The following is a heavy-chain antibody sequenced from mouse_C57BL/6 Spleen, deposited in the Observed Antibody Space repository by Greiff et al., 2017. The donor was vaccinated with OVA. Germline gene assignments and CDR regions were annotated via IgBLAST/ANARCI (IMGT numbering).Heavy chain of an antibody. D-gene: IGHD1-1*01. Sequence: VKLMESGAELVKPGASVKISCKASGYAFSSYWMNWVKQRPGKGLEWIGQIYPGDGDTNYNGKFKGKATLTADKSSSTAYMQLSSLTSEDSAVYFCAREGTTVARYFDVWGTGTTVTVSS. CDR2: IYPGDGDT. J-gene: IGHJ1*03. CDR1: GYAFSSYW. CDR3: AREGTTVARYFDV. V-gene: IGHV1-80*01.